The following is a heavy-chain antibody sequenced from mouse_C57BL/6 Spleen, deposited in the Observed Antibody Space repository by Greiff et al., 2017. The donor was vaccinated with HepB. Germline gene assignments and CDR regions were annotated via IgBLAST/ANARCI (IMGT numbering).Heavy chain of an antibody. V-gene: IGHV1-22*01. J-gene: IGHJ4*01. CDR2: INPNNGGT. Sequence: EVQLQQSGPELVKPGASVKMSCKASGYTFTDYNMHWVKQSHGKSLEWIGYINPNNGGTSYNQKFKGKATLTVNKSSSTAYMELRSLTSEDSAVYYCAALLHYSNYSYAMDYWGQGTSVTVSS. CDR3: AALLHYSNYSYAMDY. D-gene: IGHD2-5*01. CDR1: GYTFTDYN.